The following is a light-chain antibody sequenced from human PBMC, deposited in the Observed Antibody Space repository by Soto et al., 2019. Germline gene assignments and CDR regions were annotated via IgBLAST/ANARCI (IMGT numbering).Light chain of an antibody. J-gene: IGKJ4*01. V-gene: IGKV1-13*02. CDR2: DAS. Sequence: AIQLTQSPSSLSASVGDRVTITCRASQGISSALAWYQQKPGKAPKLLIYDASSFESGVPSRFIGSGSGKDFTLTISSLQPADFATYYCQQFITWITLGGGTKVEIK. CDR3: QQFITWIT. CDR1: QGISSA.